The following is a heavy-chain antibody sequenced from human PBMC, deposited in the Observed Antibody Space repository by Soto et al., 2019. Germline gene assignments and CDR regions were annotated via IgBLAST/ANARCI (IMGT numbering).Heavy chain of an antibody. CDR3: GRKIEMPKIKPVMDV. J-gene: IGHJ6*02. D-gene: IGHD2-2*01. CDR1: GYSITSVHY. V-gene: IGHV4-38-2*01. Sequence: SETLSLTCDVSGYSITSVHYWGWIRQPPGKGLEWIGIIHHSGSTYYSPSLKSRVTISIDTSRNRFSLKVTSVTAADTAVYYCGRKIEMPKIKPVMDVGGQGTPFTVS. CDR2: IHHSGST.